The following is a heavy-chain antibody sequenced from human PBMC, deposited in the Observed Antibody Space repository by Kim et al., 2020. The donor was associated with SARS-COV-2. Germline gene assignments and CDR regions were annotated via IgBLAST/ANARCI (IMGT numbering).Heavy chain of an antibody. CDR1: GGTFSSYA. D-gene: IGHD3-3*01. CDR3: ASNDFWSGSAYYYYGMDV. J-gene: IGHJ6*02. CDR2: IIPILGIA. V-gene: IGHV1-69*04. Sequence: SVKVSCKASGGTFSSYAISWVRQAPGQGLEWMGRIIPILGIANYAQKFQGRVTITADKSTSTAYMELSSLRSEDTAVYYCASNDFWSGSAYYYYGMDVWGQGTTVTVSS.